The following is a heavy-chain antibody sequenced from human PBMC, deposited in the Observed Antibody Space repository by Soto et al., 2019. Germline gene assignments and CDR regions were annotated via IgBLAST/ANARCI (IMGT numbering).Heavy chain of an antibody. J-gene: IGHJ4*02. D-gene: IGHD6-13*01. CDR1: GGSISSGDYY. CDR2: IYYSGST. Sequence: SETLSLTCTVSGGSISSGDYYWSWIRQHPGKGLEWIGYIYYSGSTNYNPSLKSRVTMSVDTAKNQFSLKLTSVTAADTAVYYCARARRYSSSWYYFDSWGQGTLVTVSS. CDR3: ARARRYSSSWYYFDS. V-gene: IGHV4-31*03.